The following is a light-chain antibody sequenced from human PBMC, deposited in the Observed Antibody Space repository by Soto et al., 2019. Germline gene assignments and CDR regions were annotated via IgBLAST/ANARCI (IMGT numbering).Light chain of an antibody. CDR1: QSLSSTY. CDR3: QRYGSSSLS. J-gene: IGKJ4*01. Sequence: EIVLTQSPGTLSLSPGERATLFCRASQSLSSTYLAWHQQRPGQAPRPLIFGASNRATGIPDRFRGSGSGTDFTLTISRLEPGDFAVYYCQRYGSSSLSFGGGTRVEI. CDR2: GAS. V-gene: IGKV3-20*01.